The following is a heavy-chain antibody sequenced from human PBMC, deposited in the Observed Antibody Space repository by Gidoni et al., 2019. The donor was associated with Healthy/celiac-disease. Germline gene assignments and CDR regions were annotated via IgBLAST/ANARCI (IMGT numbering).Heavy chain of an antibody. J-gene: IGHJ6*02. CDR2: ISYDGSNK. V-gene: IGHV3-30-3*01. CDR3: ARTTTYYYDSSGSIPHYYYYGMDV. CDR1: GFPFSSCA. D-gene: IGHD3-22*01. Sequence: QVHLVESGGGVVRPGRSLRLSCAASGFPFSSCAMHWVRQAPGKGLEWVAVISYDGSNKYYADSVKGRFTISRDNSKNTLYLQMNSLRAEDTAVYYCARTTTYYYDSSGSIPHYYYYGMDVWGQGTTVTVSS.